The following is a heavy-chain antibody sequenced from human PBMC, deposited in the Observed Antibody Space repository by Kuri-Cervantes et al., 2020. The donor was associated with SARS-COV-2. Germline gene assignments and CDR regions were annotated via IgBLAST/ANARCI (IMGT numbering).Heavy chain of an antibody. CDR1: GDSVSSTSAA. CDR2: TFYRSKWYN. J-gene: IGHJ6*02. CDR3: AREGGDYGDYYYYGMDV. D-gene: IGHD4-17*01. V-gene: IGHV6-1*01. Sequence: SQTLSLTCAIPGDSVSSTSAAWNWIRQSPSRGLEWLGRTFYRSKWYNDYAVSVKSRITINPDTSKNQFSLQLNSETPEDTAVYYCAREGGDYGDYYYYGMDVWGQGTTVTVSS.